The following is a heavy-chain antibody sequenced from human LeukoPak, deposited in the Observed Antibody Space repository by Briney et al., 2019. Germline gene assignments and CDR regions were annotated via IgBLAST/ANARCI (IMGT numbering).Heavy chain of an antibody. CDR1: GFTFSSYS. CDR2: ISSSSSYI. V-gene: IGHV3-21*01. Sequence: GGSLRLSCAASGFTFSSYSMNWVRQAPGEGLEWVSSISSSSSYIYYADSVKGRFTISRDNAKNSLYLQMNSLRAEDTAVYYCARDLEGQRLVEGGYFDYWGQGTLVTVSS. J-gene: IGHJ4*02. D-gene: IGHD6-13*01. CDR3: ARDLEGQRLVEGGYFDY.